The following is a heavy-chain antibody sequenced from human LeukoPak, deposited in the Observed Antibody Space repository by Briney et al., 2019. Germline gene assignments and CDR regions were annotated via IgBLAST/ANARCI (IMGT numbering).Heavy chain of an antibody. Sequence: PGESLRLSCAASGFTFSSYSMNWVRQAPGEGLEWVSSISSSSSYTYYADSVKGRFTTSRDNAKKSLFLQMNSLRAEDTAVYYCTRVSWRGEIYWGQGTLVSVSS. CDR2: ISSSSSYT. D-gene: IGHD3-3*01. J-gene: IGHJ4*02. CDR1: GFTFSSYS. CDR3: TRVSWRGEIY. V-gene: IGHV3-21*01.